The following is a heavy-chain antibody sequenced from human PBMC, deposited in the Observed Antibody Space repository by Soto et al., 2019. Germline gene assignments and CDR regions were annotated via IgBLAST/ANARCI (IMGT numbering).Heavy chain of an antibody. CDR2: INPKSGGT. J-gene: IGHJ4*02. CDR3: ARAREDSSGWYGVH. V-gene: IGHV1-2*02. D-gene: IGHD6-19*01. Sequence: QVQLVQSGAEVKQPGASMKVSCKASGYIFSDNYIHWVRQAPGQGLEWMAWINPKSGGTNYARNFQGRVTLTRDTSISTAYMDLSRLTSDDTAVYYCARAREDSSGWYGVHWGQGTLVTVSS. CDR1: GYIFSDNY.